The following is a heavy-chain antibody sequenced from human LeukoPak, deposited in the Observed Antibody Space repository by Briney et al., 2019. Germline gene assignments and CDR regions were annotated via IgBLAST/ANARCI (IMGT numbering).Heavy chain of an antibody. CDR2: ISSNGGST. CDR1: GFTFSSYA. D-gene: IGHD1-26*01. J-gene: IGHJ4*02. Sequence: GGSLRLSCAASGFTFSSYAMHWVRQAPGKGLEYVSAISSNGGSTYYANSVKGRFTISRDNSKNTLYLQMGSLRAEDMAVYYCARGSGSYFYYFDYWGQGTLVTASS. CDR3: ARGSGSYFYYFDY. V-gene: IGHV3-64*01.